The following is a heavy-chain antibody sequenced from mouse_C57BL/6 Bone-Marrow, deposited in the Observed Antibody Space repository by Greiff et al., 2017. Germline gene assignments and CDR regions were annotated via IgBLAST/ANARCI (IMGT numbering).Heavy chain of an antibody. CDR2: IYPGDGDT. Sequence: VQLQQSGPELVKPGASVKISCKASGYAFSSSWMNWVKQRPGKGLEWIGRIYPGDGDTNYNGKFKGKATLTADKSSSTASMQLSSLTSADSAVYFYARPIYDGNYVGDYWGQGTTLTVSS. CDR1: GYAFSSSW. D-gene: IGHD2-1*01. J-gene: IGHJ2*01. V-gene: IGHV1-82*01. CDR3: ARPIYDGNYVGDY.